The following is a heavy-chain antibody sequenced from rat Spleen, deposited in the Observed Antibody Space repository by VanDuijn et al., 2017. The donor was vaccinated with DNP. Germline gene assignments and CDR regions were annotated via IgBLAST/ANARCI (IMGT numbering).Heavy chain of an antibody. CDR3: ARKGDRYNYFDY. CDR1: GFTFSHYY. V-gene: IGHV5-20*01. J-gene: IGHJ2*01. Sequence: EVQLVESGGGLVQPGRSLKLSCAASGFTFSHYYMAWVRQAPTKGLEWVAYISYDGGDTYYGDSVKGRFTISRDDAKSTLYLQMESLKSEDTATYYCARKGDRYNYFDYWGQGVMVTVSS. CDR2: ISYDGGDT. D-gene: IGHD1-5*01.